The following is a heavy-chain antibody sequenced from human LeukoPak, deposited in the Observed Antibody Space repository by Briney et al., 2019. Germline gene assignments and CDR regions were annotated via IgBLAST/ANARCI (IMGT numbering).Heavy chain of an antibody. D-gene: IGHD6-19*01. Sequence: ASVKVSCKASGYTFTSYDINWVRQATGQGLEWMGWINTNTGNPTYAQGFTGRFVFSLDTSVSTAYLQISSLRAEDTAVYYCARADSSGWSTNLYYFDYWGQGTLVTVSS. V-gene: IGHV7-4-1*02. J-gene: IGHJ4*02. CDR3: ARADSSGWSTNLYYFDY. CDR2: INTNTGNP. CDR1: GYTFTSYD.